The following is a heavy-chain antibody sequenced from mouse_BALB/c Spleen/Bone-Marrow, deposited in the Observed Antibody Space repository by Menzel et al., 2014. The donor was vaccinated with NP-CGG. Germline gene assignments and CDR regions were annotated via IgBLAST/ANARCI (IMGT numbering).Heavy chain of an antibody. D-gene: IGHD2-1*01. CDR1: GDSITNGY. CDR3: VRSGYYGSYPASY. V-gene: IGHV3-8*02. J-gene: IGHJ3*01. CDR2: INYSGST. Sequence: EVKLVESGPSLVKPSQTLSLTCSVTGDSITNGYWNWIRKSPGNKLEYMGYINYSGSTYYNPSLKSRISITRDTSKNQFSLQLNSVPTEDTAPYYCVRSGYYGSYPASYWGQGTLVTVSA.